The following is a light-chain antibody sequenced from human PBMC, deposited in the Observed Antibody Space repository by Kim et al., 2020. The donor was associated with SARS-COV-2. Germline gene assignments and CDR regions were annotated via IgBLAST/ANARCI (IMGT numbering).Light chain of an antibody. J-gene: IGKJ4*01. CDR2: GAS. CDR3: QQYNNWPTLT. Sequence: EIVMTQSPATLSVSPGERATLSCRASQSINNNLAWYQQKPGQAPRLLIYGASTRAAGIPARFSGSGSGTEFTLTISSLQSEDFVVYYCQQYNNWPTLTFGGGTKVDIK. CDR1: QSINNN. V-gene: IGKV3-15*01.